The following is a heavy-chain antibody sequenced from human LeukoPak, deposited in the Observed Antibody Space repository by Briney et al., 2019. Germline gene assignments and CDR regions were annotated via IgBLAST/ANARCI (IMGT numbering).Heavy chain of an antibody. V-gene: IGHV1-46*01. CDR3: ARVATPYCGGDCYSSEPYYFDY. J-gene: IGHJ4*02. Sequence: ASVKVSCKASGYTFTSYYMHWVRQAPGQGLEWMGIINPSGGSTSYAQKSQGRVTMTRDTSTSTVYMELSSLRSEDTAVYYCARVATPYCGGDCYSSEPYYFDYWGQGTLVTVSS. CDR2: INPSGGST. CDR1: GYTFTSYY. D-gene: IGHD2-21*02.